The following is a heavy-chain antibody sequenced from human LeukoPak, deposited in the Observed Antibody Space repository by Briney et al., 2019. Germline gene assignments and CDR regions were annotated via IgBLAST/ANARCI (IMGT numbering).Heavy chain of an antibody. Sequence: ASVKVSCKASGGTFSSYAISWVRQAPGQGLEWMGGIIPIFGTANYAQKFQGRVTITTDESTSTAYMELSSLRSEDTAVYYCAVSSVAARSPLGYMDVWGKGTTVTVSS. CDR3: AVSSVAARSPLGYMDV. D-gene: IGHD6-6*01. V-gene: IGHV1-69*05. J-gene: IGHJ6*03. CDR2: IIPIFGTA. CDR1: GGTFSSYA.